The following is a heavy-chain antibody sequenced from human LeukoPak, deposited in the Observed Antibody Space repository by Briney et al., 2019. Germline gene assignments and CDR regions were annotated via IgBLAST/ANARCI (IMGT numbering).Heavy chain of an antibody. CDR2: ISDSGGRT. V-gene: IGHV3-23*01. D-gene: IGHD5-18*01. CDR3: VRDGETAMVPIDY. CDR1: GFIFPNYA. Sequence: LGGSLRLSCAASGFIFPNYAVSWVRQAPGMGLEWVSVISDSGGRTYYADSVKGRFTISRDNSQNTLYLQMNSLRAEDTAVYYCVRDGETAMVPIDYWGQGTRVTVSS. J-gene: IGHJ4*02.